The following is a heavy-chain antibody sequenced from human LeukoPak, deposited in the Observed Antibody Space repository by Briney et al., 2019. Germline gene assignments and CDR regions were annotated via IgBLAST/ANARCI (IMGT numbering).Heavy chain of an antibody. J-gene: IGHJ4*02. Sequence: SETLSLTCAVYGGSFSGYYWSWIRQPPGKGLEWIGEINHSGSTNYNPSLKSRVTISVDTSKNQFSLKLSSVTAADTAVYYCARSLVATIIDYWGQGTLVTVPS. D-gene: IGHD5-12*01. CDR2: INHSGST. CDR3: ARSLVATIIDY. V-gene: IGHV4-34*01. CDR1: GGSFSGYY.